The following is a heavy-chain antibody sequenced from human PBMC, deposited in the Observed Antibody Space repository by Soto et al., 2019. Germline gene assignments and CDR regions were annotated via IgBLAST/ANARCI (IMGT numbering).Heavy chain of an antibody. J-gene: IGHJ4*02. CDR1: GFTFSNHA. Sequence: QVQLVESGGGVVQPERSLRLSCAASGFTFSNHAMHWVRQAPGKGLEWVTVISYDGSNKYYADSVKGRFTISRDNSNNMLYLQMGSLRVEDTAVYYCVGSARGLQPFDYWGQGTLVTVSS. D-gene: IGHD3-10*01. CDR3: VGSARGLQPFDY. CDR2: ISYDGSNK. V-gene: IGHV3-30-3*01.